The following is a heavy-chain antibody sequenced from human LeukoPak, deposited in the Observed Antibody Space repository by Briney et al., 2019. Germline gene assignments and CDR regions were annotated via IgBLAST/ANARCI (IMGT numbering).Heavy chain of an antibody. CDR2: INHSGST. V-gene: IGHV4-34*01. CDR1: GGSFSGYY. J-gene: IGHJ4*02. D-gene: IGHD4-17*01. Sequence: SETLSLTCAVYGGSFSGYYWSWIRQPPGKGLEWIGEINHSGSTNYNPSLKSRVTISVDTSKNQFSLKLSSVTAADTAVYYCARVRRMTTVPTGFDYWGQGALVTVSS. CDR3: ARVRRMTTVPTGFDY.